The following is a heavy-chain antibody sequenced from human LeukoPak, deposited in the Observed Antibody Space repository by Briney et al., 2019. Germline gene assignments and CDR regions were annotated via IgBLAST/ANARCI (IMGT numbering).Heavy chain of an antibody. D-gene: IGHD1-26*01. J-gene: IGHJ6*02. CDR3: ARQWGATSYGMDV. CDR2: IYYSGSI. Sequence: PSETLSLTCTVSGGSISSSSYYWGWIRQPPGKGLEWIGSIYYSGSIYYNPSLKSRVTISVDTSKNQFSLKLGSVTAADTAVYYCARQWGATSYGMDVWGQGTTVTVSS. CDR1: GGSISSSSYY. V-gene: IGHV4-39*07.